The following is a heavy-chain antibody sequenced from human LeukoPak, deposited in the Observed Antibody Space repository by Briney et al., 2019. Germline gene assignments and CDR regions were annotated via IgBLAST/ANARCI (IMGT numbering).Heavy chain of an antibody. CDR1: GFTFSSYE. CDR3: ARVPSDIVVVEPATPDF. Sequence: GGSLRLSCAASGFTFSSYEMNWVRQPPGKGLEWVSSISSRSSYIYYADSVKGRFTISRDNAKNSLYLQMNSLRAEDTAVYYCARVPSDIVVVEPATPDFWGQGTLATVSS. V-gene: IGHV3-21*01. CDR2: ISSRSSYI. J-gene: IGHJ4*02. D-gene: IGHD2-15*01.